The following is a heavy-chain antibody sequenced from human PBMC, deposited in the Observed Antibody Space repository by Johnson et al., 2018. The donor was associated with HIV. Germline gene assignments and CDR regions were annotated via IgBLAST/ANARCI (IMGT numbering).Heavy chain of an antibody. CDR3: AKGRWEATTYDDAFDI. CDR1: GFTFDDYA. V-gene: IGHV3-9*01. Sequence: EVQLVESGGGVVRPGESLRLSCAASGFTFDDYAMHWVRQAPGKGLEWVSGISWNSGSIGYADSVKGRFTISRDNSKNTLYLQMTSLRAEDTAVYYCAKGRWEATTYDDAFDIWGQGTMVTVSS. D-gene: IGHD1-26*01. CDR2: ISWNSGSI. J-gene: IGHJ3*02.